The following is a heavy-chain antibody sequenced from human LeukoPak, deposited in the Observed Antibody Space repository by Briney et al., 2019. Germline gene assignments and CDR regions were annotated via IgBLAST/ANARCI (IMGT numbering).Heavy chain of an antibody. J-gene: IGHJ4*02. V-gene: IGHV3-30-3*01. CDR3: ARDPYCSSTSCRGSFDY. Sequence: GRSLRLSCAASGFTFSSYAMHWVRQAPGKGLEWVAVISYDGSNKYYADSVKGRFTTSRDNSKNTLYLQMNSLRAEDTAVYYCARDPYCSSTSCRGSFDYWGQGTLVTVSS. D-gene: IGHD2-2*01. CDR2: ISYDGSNK. CDR1: GFTFSSYA.